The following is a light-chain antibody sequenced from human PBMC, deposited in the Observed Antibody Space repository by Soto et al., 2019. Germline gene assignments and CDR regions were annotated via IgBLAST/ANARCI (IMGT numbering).Light chain of an antibody. CDR3: SSYTSSSVV. V-gene: IGLV2-14*01. Sequence: QSVLTQPASVSGSPGQSITISCTGTSSDVGGYNYVSWYQQHPGKAPKLMIYDVSNRPSGVSNRFSGSKSGNTASLTISGRQAEDEADYYCSSYTSSSVVFGGGTKVTVL. CDR2: DVS. J-gene: IGLJ2*01. CDR1: SSDVGGYNY.